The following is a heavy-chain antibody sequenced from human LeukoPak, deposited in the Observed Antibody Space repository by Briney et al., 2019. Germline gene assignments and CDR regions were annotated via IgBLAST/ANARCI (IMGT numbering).Heavy chain of an antibody. V-gene: IGHV4-34*12. D-gene: IGHD4-17*01. Sequence: PSETLSLTCAVYGGSFSGYYWSWIRQPPGKGLEWIGEIIHSGSTNYNPSLKSRVTISEDTSKNQFPLKLSSVTAADTAVYYCARAHTVRVGWFDPWGQGTLVTVSS. CDR2: IIHSGST. J-gene: IGHJ5*02. CDR1: GGSFSGYY. CDR3: ARAHTVRVGWFDP.